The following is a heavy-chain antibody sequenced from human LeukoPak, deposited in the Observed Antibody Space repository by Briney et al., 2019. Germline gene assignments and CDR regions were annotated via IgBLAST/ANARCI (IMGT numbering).Heavy chain of an antibody. Sequence: GGSLRLSCAASGFTFSSYDMHWVRQATGKGLEWVSAIGTAGDTYYPGSVKGRFTISRENAKNSLYLQMNSLRAGDTAVYYCARGSRRVRGFSFLKHGAKSFDYWGQGTLVTVSS. CDR3: ARGSRRVRGFSFLKHGAKSFDY. CDR1: GFTFSSYD. CDR2: IGTAGDT. V-gene: IGHV3-13*01. D-gene: IGHD3-10*01. J-gene: IGHJ4*02.